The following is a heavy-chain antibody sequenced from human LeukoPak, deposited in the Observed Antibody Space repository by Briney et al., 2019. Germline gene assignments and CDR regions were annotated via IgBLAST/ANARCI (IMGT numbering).Heavy chain of an antibody. J-gene: IGHJ4*02. CDR1: GFTFSIYA. D-gene: IGHD3-10*01. Sequence: GGSLRLSCAASGFTFSIYAMTWVRQAPGKGLEWVSTFSGSGGFTYYADSVKGRSTISRDNSKNTLYLQMNSLRAEDTALYYCAKGGSGTYYTFDYWGQGTLVTVSS. CDR2: FSGSGGFT. V-gene: IGHV3-23*01. CDR3: AKGGSGTYYTFDY.